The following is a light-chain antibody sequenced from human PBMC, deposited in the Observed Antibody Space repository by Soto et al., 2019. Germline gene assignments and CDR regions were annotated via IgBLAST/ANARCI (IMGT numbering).Light chain of an antibody. CDR1: QSVSSSY. J-gene: IGKJ4*01. Sequence: EIVLTQSPGTLSLSPGERATLSCRASQSVSSSYLAWYQVKPGQAPRLLIFDASNRAAGIPDRFSGSGSGTDFTLTISRLEPEDFAVYYCQQYGSSPLTFGGGTKVDIK. CDR3: QQYGSSPLT. CDR2: DAS. V-gene: IGKV3-20*01.